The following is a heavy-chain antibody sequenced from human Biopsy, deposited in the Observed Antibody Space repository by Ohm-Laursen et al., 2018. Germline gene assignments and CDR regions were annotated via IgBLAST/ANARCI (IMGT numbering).Heavy chain of an antibody. CDR3: ARDLRAAVEGVVLKQWGHLDL. Sequence: SVKVSCKSSEDTFKRYAITWVRLVPGQGLEWMGGVLSYFQRPTYAPKFQDRVTLTTDRSTSTIYMELSGLRVDDTAVYFCARDLRAAVEGVVLKQWGHLDLWGQGT. CDR1: EDTFKRYA. J-gene: IGHJ3*01. D-gene: IGHD3-16*01. CDR2: VLSYFQRP. V-gene: IGHV1-69*05.